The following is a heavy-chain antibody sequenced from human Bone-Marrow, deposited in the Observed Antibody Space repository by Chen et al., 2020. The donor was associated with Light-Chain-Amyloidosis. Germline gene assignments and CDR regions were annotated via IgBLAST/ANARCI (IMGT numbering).Heavy chain of an antibody. CDR2: IKSKTDGGTT. CDR1: GFTFSNAW. CDR3: TTSPNDYVDYYFDY. Sequence: EVQLVESGGGLVKPGGSLRLSCAASGFTFSNAWMSWVRQAPGKGLEWVGRIKSKTDGGTTDYAAPVKGRFTISRDDSKNTLYLQMNSLKTEDTAVYYCTTSPNDYVDYYFDYWGQGTLVTVSS. V-gene: IGHV3-15*01. J-gene: IGHJ4*02. D-gene: IGHD4-17*01.